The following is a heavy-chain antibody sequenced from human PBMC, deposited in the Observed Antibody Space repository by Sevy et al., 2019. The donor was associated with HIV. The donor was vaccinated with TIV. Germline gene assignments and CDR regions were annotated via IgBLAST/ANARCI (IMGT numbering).Heavy chain of an antibody. V-gene: IGHV4-59*13. CDR3: ARDIIGYGSGRFFDY. CDR2: IYYSGTA. D-gene: IGHD3-10*01. Sequence: SETLSLTCTVSGGSISNYYWSWIRQHPGKGLEWIGYIYYSGTANYNPSLKSRVTISVDTSKNQFSLKLNSVTAADTAVYYCARDIIGYGSGRFFDYWGQGSLVTVSS. J-gene: IGHJ4*02. CDR1: GGSISNYY.